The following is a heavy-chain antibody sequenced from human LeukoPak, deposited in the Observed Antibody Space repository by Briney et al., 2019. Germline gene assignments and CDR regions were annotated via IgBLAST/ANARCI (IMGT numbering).Heavy chain of an antibody. D-gene: IGHD4-17*01. CDR3: ARDLRDYGDNQNWFDP. CDR2: INHSGST. V-gene: IGHV4-34*01. CDR1: GGSFSGYY. J-gene: IGHJ5*02. Sequence: SETLSLTCAVYGGSFSGYYWSWIRQPPGKGLEWIGEINHSGSTNYNPSLKSRVTISVDTSKNQFSLKLSSVTAADTAVYYCARDLRDYGDNQNWFDPWGQGTLVTVSS.